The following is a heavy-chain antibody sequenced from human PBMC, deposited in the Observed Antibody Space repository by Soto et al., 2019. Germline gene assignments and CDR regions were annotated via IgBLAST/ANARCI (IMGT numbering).Heavy chain of an antibody. CDR3: ARGQQLVLDYYYGMDV. V-gene: IGHV5-10-1*01. Sequence: GESLKISCKGSGYSFTSYWISWVRQMPGKGLEWMGRIDPSDSYTNYSPSFQGHVTISADKSISTAYLQWSSLKASDTAMYYCARGQQLVLDYYYGMDVWGQGTTVTVSS. CDR1: GYSFTSYW. J-gene: IGHJ6*02. D-gene: IGHD6-13*01. CDR2: IDPSDSYT.